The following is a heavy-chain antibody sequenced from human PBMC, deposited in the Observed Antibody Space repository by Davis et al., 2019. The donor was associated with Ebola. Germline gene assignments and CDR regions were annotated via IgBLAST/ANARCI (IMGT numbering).Heavy chain of an antibody. CDR3: ARDGVKTDANYHRYYFDY. CDR2: ISSSNNYI. J-gene: IGHJ4*02. CDR1: GFTFSSYG. D-gene: IGHD4/OR15-4a*01. V-gene: IGHV3-21*01. Sequence: GESLKISCAASGFTFSSYGMNWVRQTPGKGLEWVSSISSSNNYIYYADSVKGRFTISRDNAKNSLYLQMNSLRAEDTAVYYCARDGVKTDANYHRYYFDYWGQGTLVTVSS.